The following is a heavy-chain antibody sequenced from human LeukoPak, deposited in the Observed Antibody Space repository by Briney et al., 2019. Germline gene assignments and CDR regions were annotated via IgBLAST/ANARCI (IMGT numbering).Heavy chain of an antibody. CDR3: ARDGVGYYDSSGYYYFQH. J-gene: IGHJ1*01. V-gene: IGHV1-2*02. CDR2: INHNSGGT. D-gene: IGHD3-22*01. Sequence: GASVRVSCKASGYTFTSYYMNWVRQAPGKGLEWMGWINHNSGGTYYAQTFQGRVTITRDTSISTAYMELGGLRSDHTAVYYCARDGVGYYDSSGYYYFQHWGQGTLVTVSS. CDR1: GYTFTSYY.